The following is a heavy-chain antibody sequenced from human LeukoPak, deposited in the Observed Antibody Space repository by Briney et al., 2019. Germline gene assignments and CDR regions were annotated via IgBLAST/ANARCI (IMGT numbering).Heavy chain of an antibody. CDR2: IKSRADGETT. D-gene: IGHD2/OR15-2a*01. V-gene: IGHV3-15*01. CDR1: GFTFSNAW. Sequence: PGGSLRLSCAASGFTFSNAWMSWVRQAPGKGLEWVGRIKSRADGETTDYAAPVKGRFTMSRDDSKKTVYLQMNSLKAEDTAVHYCTRSSYTNSWFFYWGQGSLVTVSS. CDR3: TRSSYTNSWFFY. J-gene: IGHJ4*02.